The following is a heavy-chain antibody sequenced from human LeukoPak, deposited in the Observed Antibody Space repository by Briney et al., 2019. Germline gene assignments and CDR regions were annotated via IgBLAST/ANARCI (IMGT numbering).Heavy chain of an antibody. J-gene: IGHJ5*02. CDR3: ASLSINRDSGSYYTWFDP. CDR1: GGSISSSSYY. D-gene: IGHD3-10*01. V-gene: IGHV4-39*01. CDR2: IYYSGST. Sequence: SETLSLTCTVSGGSISSSSYYWGWIRQPPGKGLEWIGNIYYSGSTYYNPSLKSRVTISVDTSKNQFSLKLSSVTAADTAVYYCASLSINRDSGSYYTWFDPWGQGTLVTVSS.